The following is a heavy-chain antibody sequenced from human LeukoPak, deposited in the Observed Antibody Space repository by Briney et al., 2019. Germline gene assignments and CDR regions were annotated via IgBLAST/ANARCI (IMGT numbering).Heavy chain of an antibody. Sequence: GGSLRLSCTVSGFTFSNYWMTWVRQAPGKGLEWVANIKPDGSEKHYVDSVKGRFTISRDNAKNSLYLQMNGLRAEDTAVYYRALRGYCAYWGQGTRVTVSS. D-gene: IGHD2-8*01. J-gene: IGHJ4*02. V-gene: IGHV3-7*01. CDR3: ALRGYCAY. CDR1: GFTFSNYW. CDR2: IKPDGSEK.